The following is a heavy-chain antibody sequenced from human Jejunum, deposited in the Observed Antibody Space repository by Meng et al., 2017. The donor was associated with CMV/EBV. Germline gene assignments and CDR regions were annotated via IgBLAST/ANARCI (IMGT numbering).Heavy chain of an antibody. V-gene: IGHV1-24*01. CDR1: LTELS. D-gene: IGHD3-22*01. J-gene: IGHJ4*02. Sequence: LTELSMHWVRQAPGKGLEWMGGFDPEDGETIYAQKFQGRVTMTEDTSTDTAYMELSSLRSEDTAVYFCATAVSYYYGSSGYYYNYWGQGTLVTVSS. CDR3: ATAVSYYYGSSGYYYNY. CDR2: FDPEDGET.